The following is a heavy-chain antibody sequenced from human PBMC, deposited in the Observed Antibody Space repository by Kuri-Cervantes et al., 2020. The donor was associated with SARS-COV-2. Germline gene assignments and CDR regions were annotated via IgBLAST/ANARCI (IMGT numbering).Heavy chain of an antibody. Sequence: GSLRLSCTVSGGSISSSSYYWGWIRQPPGKGLAWIGSIYYSGSTYYNPYLKSRVPISVDTSKNQFSLKLSSVTAADTAVYYCARLQRVVVPAASFDYWGQGTLVTVSS. CDR1: GGSISSSSYY. CDR2: IYYSGST. D-gene: IGHD2-2*01. J-gene: IGHJ4*02. CDR3: ARLQRVVVPAASFDY. V-gene: IGHV4-39*01.